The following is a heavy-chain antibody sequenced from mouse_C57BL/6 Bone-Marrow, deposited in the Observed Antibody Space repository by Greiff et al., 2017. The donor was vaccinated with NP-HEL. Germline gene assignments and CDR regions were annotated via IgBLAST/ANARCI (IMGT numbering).Heavy chain of an antibody. V-gene: IGHV1-50*01. CDR1: GYTFTSYW. D-gene: IGHD1-1*01. CDR3: ARIFYYYGSSYWYVDV. Sequence: QVQLQQPGAELVKPGASVKLSCKASGYTFTSYWMQWVQQRPGQGLEWIGEIDPSDSYTNYNQKFKGKATLTVDPSYSTAYMQLSSLTSEDSAVYYCARIFYYYGSSYWYVDVWGTGTTVTVSS. J-gene: IGHJ1*03. CDR2: IDPSDSYT.